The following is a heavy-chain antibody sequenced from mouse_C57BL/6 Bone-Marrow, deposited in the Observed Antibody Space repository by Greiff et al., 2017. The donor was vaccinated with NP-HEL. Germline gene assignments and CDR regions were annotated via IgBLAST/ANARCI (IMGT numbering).Heavy chain of an antibody. V-gene: IGHV1-4*01. CDR3: ARCGYVLYAMDY. CDR1: GYTFTSYT. J-gene: IGHJ4*01. CDR2: INPSSGYT. Sequence: VQLVESGAELARPGASVKMSCKASGYTFTSYTMHWVKQRPGKGLEWIGYINPSSGYTKYNQKFKDKATLTADKPSSTAYMQLSSLTSEYSSVYYCARCGYVLYAMDYWGQGTSVTVSS. D-gene: IGHD2-2*01.